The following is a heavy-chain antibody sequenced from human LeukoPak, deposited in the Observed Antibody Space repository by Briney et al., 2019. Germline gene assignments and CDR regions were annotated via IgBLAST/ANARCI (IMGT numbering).Heavy chain of an antibody. CDR1: GFTFSSYG. V-gene: IGHV3-30*02. D-gene: IGHD3-10*01. CDR3: ARDRGEWDYKANWFDP. Sequence: GGSLRLSCAASGFTFSSYGMHWVRQAPGKGLEWVAFIRYDGSNKYYADSVKGRFTISRDNSKNTLYLQMNSLRAEDTAVYYCARDRGEWDYKANWFDPWGQGTLVTVSS. J-gene: IGHJ5*02. CDR2: IRYDGSNK.